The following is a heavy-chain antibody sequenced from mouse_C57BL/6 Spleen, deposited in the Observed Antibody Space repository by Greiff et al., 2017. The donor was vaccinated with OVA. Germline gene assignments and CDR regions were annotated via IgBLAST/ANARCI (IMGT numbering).Heavy chain of an antibody. CDR2: ISYDGSN. CDR1: GYSITSGYY. D-gene: IGHD1-1*01. CDR3: ARRARLREFAY. V-gene: IGHV3-6*01. Sequence: EVKLVESGPGLVKPSQSLSLTCSVTGYSITSGYYWNWIRQFPGNKLEWMGYISYDGSNNYNPSLKNRISITRDTAKNQFFLKLNSVTTEDTATYYCARRARLREFAYWGQGTLVTVSA. J-gene: IGHJ3*01.